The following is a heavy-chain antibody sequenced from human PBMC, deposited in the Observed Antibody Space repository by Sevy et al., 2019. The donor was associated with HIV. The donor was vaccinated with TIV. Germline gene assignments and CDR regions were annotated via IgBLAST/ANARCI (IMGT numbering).Heavy chain of an antibody. D-gene: IGHD6-19*01. CDR2: ISGSGGST. Sequence: GGSLRLSCAASGFTFSSYAMSWVRQAPGKGLEWVSAISGSGGSTYYADSVKGRFTISRDNSKNTLYLQMNSLRAEDTAVYYCAKDHRIAVAGLIAFDIWGQGTMVTVSS. V-gene: IGHV3-23*01. J-gene: IGHJ3*02. CDR3: AKDHRIAVAGLIAFDI. CDR1: GFTFSSYA.